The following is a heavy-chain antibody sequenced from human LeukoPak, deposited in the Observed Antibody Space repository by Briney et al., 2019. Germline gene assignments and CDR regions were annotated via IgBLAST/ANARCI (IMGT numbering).Heavy chain of an antibody. CDR1: GFTFSSYS. V-gene: IGHV3-21*04. CDR2: ISSSSSYI. CDR3: AKDRPNYYDSSGYYPDAFDI. D-gene: IGHD3-22*01. J-gene: IGHJ3*02. Sequence: KPGGSLRLSCAASGFTFSSYSMNWVRQAPGKGLEWVSSISSSSSYIYYADSVKGRFTISRDNAKNSLYLQMNSLRAEDTAVYYCAKDRPNYYDSSGYYPDAFDIWGQGTMVTVSS.